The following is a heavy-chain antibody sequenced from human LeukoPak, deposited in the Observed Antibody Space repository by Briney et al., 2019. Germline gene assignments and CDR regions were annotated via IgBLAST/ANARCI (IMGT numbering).Heavy chain of an antibody. CDR1: GFTFSSYG. D-gene: IGHD4-17*01. CDR2: ISYDGSNK. V-gene: IGHV3-30*03. CDR3: ARGKRDDYGDYVREDYFDY. J-gene: IGHJ4*02. Sequence: GGSLRLSCAASGFTFSSYGMHWVRQAPGKGLEWVAVISYDGSNKYYADSVKGRFTISRDNSKNTLYLQMNSLRAEDTAVYYCARGKRDDYGDYVREDYFDYWGQGTLVTVSS.